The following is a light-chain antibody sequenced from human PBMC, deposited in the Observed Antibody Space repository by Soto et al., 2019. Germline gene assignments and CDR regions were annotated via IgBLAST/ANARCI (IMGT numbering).Light chain of an antibody. CDR1: SSDIGGYNY. CDR3: NSYAGSNNGV. J-gene: IGLJ2*01. V-gene: IGLV2-8*01. Sequence: QSALTQPPSASGSPGQSVTISCTGTSSDIGGYNYVSWYRQHPGKAPKLMIYEVSERPSGVPDRFSGSKSGNTASLTVSGLQAEDEADYYCNSYAGSNNGVFGGGTKLTVL. CDR2: EVS.